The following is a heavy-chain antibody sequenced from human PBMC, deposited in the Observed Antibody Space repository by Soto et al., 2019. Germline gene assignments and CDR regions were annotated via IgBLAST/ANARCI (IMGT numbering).Heavy chain of an antibody. CDR1: GGTFSSYA. Sequence: VASVKVSCKASGGTFSSYAISWVRQAPGQGLEWMGGIIPIFGTANYAQKFQGRVTITADKSTSTAYMELSSLRSEGTAVYYCARGSSQVVVVPAARYYYGMDVWGQGTTTTVSS. CDR2: IIPIFGTA. V-gene: IGHV1-69*06. J-gene: IGHJ6*02. D-gene: IGHD2-2*01. CDR3: ARGSSQVVVVPAARYYYGMDV.